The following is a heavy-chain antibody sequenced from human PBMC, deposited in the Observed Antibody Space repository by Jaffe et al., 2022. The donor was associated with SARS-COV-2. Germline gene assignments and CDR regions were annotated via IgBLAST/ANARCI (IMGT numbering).Heavy chain of an antibody. CDR3: ARATESCFRGDCGPDAFDV. CDR1: GFTFSSYW. J-gene: IGHJ3*01. CDR2: IKQDGSER. Sequence: EVQLVESGGGLVQPGGSLRLSCAASGFTFSSYWMSWVRQAPGKGLEWVADIKQDGSERHYVDSAKGRFTISRDNAKNSLYLQMNSLRAGDTAVFYCARATESCFRGDCGPDAFDVWGQGTMVTVSS. D-gene: IGHD2-21*02. V-gene: IGHV3-7*01.